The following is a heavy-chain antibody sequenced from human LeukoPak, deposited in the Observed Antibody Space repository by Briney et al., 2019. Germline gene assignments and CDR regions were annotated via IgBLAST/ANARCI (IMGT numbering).Heavy chain of an antibody. CDR2: IYHSGST. J-gene: IGHJ3*02. CDR1: GGSISSGGYS. Sequence: MPSETLSLTCAVSGGSISSGGYSWSWIRQPPGKGLEWIGYIYHSGSTYYNPSLKSRVTISVDRSKNQFSLELSSVTAADTAVYYCARTSIAARRANAFDIWGQGTMVTVSS. V-gene: IGHV4-30-2*01. D-gene: IGHD6-6*01. CDR3: ARTSIAARRANAFDI.